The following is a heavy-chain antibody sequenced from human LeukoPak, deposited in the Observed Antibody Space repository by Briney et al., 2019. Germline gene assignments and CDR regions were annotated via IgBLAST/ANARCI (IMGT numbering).Heavy chain of an antibody. CDR2: IYYSGST. D-gene: IGHD3-10*01. V-gene: IGHV4-39*01. CDR1: GGSISSSSYY. Sequence: PWETLSLSCTASGGSISSSSYYWGWIRQPPGQGLDWIGSIYYSGSTYYNPSLKSRVTISLDTSKNQFSLKLSSVTAADTAVYYCARLGYYGSGSDYAFDIWVQGTMVSVS. CDR3: ARLGYYGSGSDYAFDI. J-gene: IGHJ3*02.